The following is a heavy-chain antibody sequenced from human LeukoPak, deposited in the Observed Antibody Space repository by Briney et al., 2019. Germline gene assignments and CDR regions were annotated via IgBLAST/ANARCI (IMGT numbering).Heavy chain of an antibody. D-gene: IGHD3-16*02. Sequence: PSETLSLTCTVSGGSISSSSYYWGWIRQPPGKGLEWIGEINHSGSTNYNPSLKSRVTISVDTSKNQFSLKLSSVTAADTAVYYCARRAKYDYVWGSYRSPFDYWGQGTLVTVSS. CDR1: GGSISSSSYY. V-gene: IGHV4-39*07. CDR2: INHSGST. J-gene: IGHJ4*02. CDR3: ARRAKYDYVWGSYRSPFDY.